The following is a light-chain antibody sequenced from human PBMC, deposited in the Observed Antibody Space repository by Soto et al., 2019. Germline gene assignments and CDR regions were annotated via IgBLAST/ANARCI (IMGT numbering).Light chain of an antibody. V-gene: IGLV2-14*01. Sequence: QSALTQPASVSGSPGQSITISCTGTSSDVGGYNYVSWYQQHPGKAPKLMIYDVSNRPSGVSNRFSGSKSGNTASLTISGLQAEDEADYYCSSNTSSSTHGVFCGRTKLTVL. J-gene: IGLJ2*01. CDR1: SSDVGGYNY. CDR3: SSNTSSSTHGV. CDR2: DVS.